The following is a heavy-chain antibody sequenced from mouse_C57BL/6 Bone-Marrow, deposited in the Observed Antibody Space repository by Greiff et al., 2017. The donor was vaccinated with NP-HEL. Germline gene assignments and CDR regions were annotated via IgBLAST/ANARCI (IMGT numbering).Heavy chain of an antibody. Sequence: VKLQESGAELARPGASVKLSCKASGYTFTSYGISWVKQRTGQGLEWIGEIYPRSGNTYYNEKFKGKATLTADKSSSTAYMELRSLTSEDSAVYFCARWGVYDGYYERFAYWGQGTLVTVSA. CDR1: GYTFTSYG. J-gene: IGHJ3*01. D-gene: IGHD2-3*01. CDR2: IYPRSGNT. V-gene: IGHV1-81*01. CDR3: ARWGVYDGYYERFAY.